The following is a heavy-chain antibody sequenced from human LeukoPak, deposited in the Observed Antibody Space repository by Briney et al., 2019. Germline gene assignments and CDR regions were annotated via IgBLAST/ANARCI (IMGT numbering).Heavy chain of an antibody. D-gene: IGHD2-15*01. J-gene: IGHJ4*02. Sequence: GGSLRLSCAASGFTFSSYSMNWVRQAPGKGLEWVSSTSSSSSYIYYADSVKGRFTISRDNAKNSLYLQMNSLIAEDTAVYYCASGYCSGGSCQHDYWGQGTLVTVSS. V-gene: IGHV3-21*01. CDR1: GFTFSSYS. CDR2: TSSSSSYI. CDR3: ASGYCSGGSCQHDY.